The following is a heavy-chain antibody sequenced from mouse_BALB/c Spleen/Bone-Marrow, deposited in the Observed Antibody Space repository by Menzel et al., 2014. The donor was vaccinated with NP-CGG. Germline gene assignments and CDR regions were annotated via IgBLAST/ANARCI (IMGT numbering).Heavy chain of an antibody. CDR1: GFAFSSYD. V-gene: IGHV5-9*02. CDR2: ISSGGSYT. D-gene: IGHD1-2*01. J-gene: IGHJ2*01. CDR3: ARLLRLRFFDY. Sequence: EVMLVESGGGLVKPGGSLKLSCAASGFAFSSYDMSWVRQTPEKRLEWVATISSGGSYTYYPDSVKGRFTISRDNARNTLYLQMSSLRSEDTALYYCARLLRLRFFDYWGQGTTLTVPS.